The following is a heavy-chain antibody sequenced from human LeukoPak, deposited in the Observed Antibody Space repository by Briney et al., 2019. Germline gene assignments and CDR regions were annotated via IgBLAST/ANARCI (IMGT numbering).Heavy chain of an antibody. J-gene: IGHJ4*02. CDR1: GFTFSSYG. Sequence: GGSLRLSCAVSGFTFSSYGMSWVRQAPGKGLEWVSAISGSGGSTYYADSVKGRFTISRDNSKNTLYLQMNSLRAEDTAVYYCARGRVVVTAQFRAGIDFWGQGTLVTVSS. CDR3: ARGRVVVTAQFRAGIDF. CDR2: ISGSGGST. D-gene: IGHD2-21*02. V-gene: IGHV3-23*01.